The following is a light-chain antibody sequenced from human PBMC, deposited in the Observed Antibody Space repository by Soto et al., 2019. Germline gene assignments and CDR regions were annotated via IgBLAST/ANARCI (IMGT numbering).Light chain of an antibody. CDR1: QSVSSSY. V-gene: IGKV3-20*01. CDR3: HQYGSSSFT. CDR2: GAS. J-gene: IGKJ3*01. Sequence: EIVLTQSPGTLSLSPGERATLSCRASQSVSSSYLAWYQQKPGQAPRLLIYGASGRATGIPDRFSGSGSGTDFTLTISRLEPEDFAVYYCHQYGSSSFTFGPGTKVDIK.